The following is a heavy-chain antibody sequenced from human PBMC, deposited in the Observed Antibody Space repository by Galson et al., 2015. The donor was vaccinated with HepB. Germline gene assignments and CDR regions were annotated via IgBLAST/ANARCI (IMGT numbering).Heavy chain of an antibody. V-gene: IGHV4-30-4*01. D-gene: IGHD1-1*01. CDR2: VHHSGNT. CDR3: AGRGYAFEF. Sequence: TLSLTCTVSGASISGGDYYWNWIRQPPGKGLEYIGYVHHSGNTYYNPSLKNRVTISIDTSKKQFFLKLTSVTAADTAVYYCAGRGYAFEFWGQGALVTVSS. J-gene: IGHJ4*02. CDR1: GASISGGDYY.